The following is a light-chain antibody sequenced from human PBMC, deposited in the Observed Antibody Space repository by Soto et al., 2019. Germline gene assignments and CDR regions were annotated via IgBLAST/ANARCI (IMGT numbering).Light chain of an antibody. CDR3: QQYNNWPPLT. V-gene: IGKV3-15*01. CDR1: QSVSSN. J-gene: IGKJ4*01. CDR2: DAS. Sequence: IVMTQSPATLSVSPGERATLSCRASQSVSSNLAWYQQKPGQAPRLLIYDASTRATGIPPRFSGSGSGTDFTLTISSLQSEDFAVYYYQQYNNWPPLTFGGGTKVEIK.